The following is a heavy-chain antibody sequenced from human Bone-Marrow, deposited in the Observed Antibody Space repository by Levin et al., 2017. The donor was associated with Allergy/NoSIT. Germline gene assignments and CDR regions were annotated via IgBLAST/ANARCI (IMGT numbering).Heavy chain of an antibody. CDR3: ARDPVADALFDY. Sequence: ASVKVSCKASGYTFTNYYMHWVRQAPGQGLEWMGVINPGVVSTTYAQKFQGRVTMTRDTSTSTVYMQLNSLRSEDTAVYYYARDPVADALFDYWGQGALVTVSS. CDR2: INPGVVST. J-gene: IGHJ4*02. V-gene: IGHV1-46*03. CDR1: GYTFTNYY. D-gene: IGHD6-19*01.